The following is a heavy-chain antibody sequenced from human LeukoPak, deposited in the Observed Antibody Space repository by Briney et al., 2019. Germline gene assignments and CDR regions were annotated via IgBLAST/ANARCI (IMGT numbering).Heavy chain of an antibody. CDR2: INPNSGGT. D-gene: IGHD6-13*01. V-gene: IGHV1-2*02. J-gene: IGHJ6*03. Sequence: GASVKVSCKASGYTFTGYYMHWVRQAPGQGLEWMGWINPNSGGTNYAQKFQGRVTMTRDTSISTAYMELSRLRSDDTAVYYCARDLSIAAAGPVQYYMDVWGKGTTVTVSS. CDR1: GYTFTGYY. CDR3: ARDLSIAAAGPVQYYMDV.